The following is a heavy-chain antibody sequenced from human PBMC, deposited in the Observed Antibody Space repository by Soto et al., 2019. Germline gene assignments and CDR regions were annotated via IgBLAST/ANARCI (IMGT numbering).Heavy chain of an antibody. Sequence: EMQLEESGGGLVQPGGSLRLSCAASGFTFSDHYMDWVRQAPGKGLEWIGRIRNKANSYSTEYAASVKGRFTASRDDSKNVLFLPINSLRTEDTAMYYCSRIHLGSNKFFDLWGRGTLVTVSS. J-gene: IGHJ2*01. CDR2: IRNKANSYST. V-gene: IGHV3-72*01. CDR3: SRIHLGSNKFFDL. D-gene: IGHD3-10*01. CDR1: GFTFSDHY.